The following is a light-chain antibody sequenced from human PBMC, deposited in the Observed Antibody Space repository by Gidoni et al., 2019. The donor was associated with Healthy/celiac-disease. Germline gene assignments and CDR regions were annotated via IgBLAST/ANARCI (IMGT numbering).Light chain of an antibody. V-gene: IGKV2-28*01. CDR3: MQALQTPWT. J-gene: IGKJ1*01. Sequence: TPGEPASISCRSSQSLLHSNGYNYLDWYLQKPGQSPQLLIYLGSYRASGVPDRFSGSGSGTDFTLKISRVEAEDVGVYYCMQALQTPWTFGQXTKVEIK. CDR2: LGS. CDR1: QSLLHSNGYNY.